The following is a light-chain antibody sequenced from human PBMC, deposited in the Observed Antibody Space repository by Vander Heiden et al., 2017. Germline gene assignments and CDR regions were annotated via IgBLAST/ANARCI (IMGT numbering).Light chain of an antibody. CDR2: GAS. J-gene: IGKJ2*01. Sequence: EIVMTQSPATLSVSPGERATLSCWASQSVSSNFAWYQQKTGQPPRLLIYGASTRATDIPARFSGSGSGTEFTLTISSLQSEDFAVYYCQQYNNWPYTFGQGTKLEIK. V-gene: IGKV3-15*01. CDR1: QSVSSN. CDR3: QQYNNWPYT.